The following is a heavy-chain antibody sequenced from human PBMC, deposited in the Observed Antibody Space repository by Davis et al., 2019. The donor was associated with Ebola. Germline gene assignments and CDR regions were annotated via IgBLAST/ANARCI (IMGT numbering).Heavy chain of an antibody. Sequence: GESLKISCAASGFIFSSYVMSWVRQAPGKGLEWVSSISSSSSYIYYADSVKGRFTISRDNAKNTLYLQMNNLRVEDTAVYYCATLPGYYWGQGTLVTVSS. CDR2: ISSSSSYI. J-gene: IGHJ4*02. V-gene: IGHV3-21*01. CDR3: ATLPGYY. D-gene: IGHD1-26*01. CDR1: GFIFSSYV.